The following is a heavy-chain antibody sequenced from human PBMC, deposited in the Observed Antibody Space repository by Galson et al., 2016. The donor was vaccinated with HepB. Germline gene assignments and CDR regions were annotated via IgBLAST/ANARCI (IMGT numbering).Heavy chain of an antibody. D-gene: IGHD1-26*01. J-gene: IGHJ3*01. CDR3: ARDVSPGYSGTYYDAFDV. Sequence: SLRLSCAASGFTFSTTWMNWVRQAPGKGLEWVANIRRDESARYYVDSVKGRFTISRDNAKNSLYLQMDSLRAEDTAAYYCARDVSPGYSGTYYDAFDVWGQGTMVTVSS. V-gene: IGHV3-7*01. CDR1: GFTFSTTW. CDR2: IRRDESAR.